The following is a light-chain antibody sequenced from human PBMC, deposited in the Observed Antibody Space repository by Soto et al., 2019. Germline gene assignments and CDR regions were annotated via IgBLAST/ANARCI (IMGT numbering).Light chain of an antibody. CDR2: DAS. CDR3: QQYNNWPPRA. V-gene: IGKV3-15*01. J-gene: IGKJ1*01. Sequence: EIVMTQSPATLSVSPGESVTLSCRASQSVTTNLAWYQHKPGQAPRLLIYDASTSATGVAASLSGSGSGTVFTLTISSLLSEDFAIYYCQQYNNWPPRAFGQGTKVEI. CDR1: QSVTTN.